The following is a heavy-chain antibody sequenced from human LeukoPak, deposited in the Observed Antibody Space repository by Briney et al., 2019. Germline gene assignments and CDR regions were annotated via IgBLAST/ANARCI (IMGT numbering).Heavy chain of an antibody. CDR1: GFTFSTYW. D-gene: IGHD2-15*01. CDR3: ARDQGTAAQAFDI. Sequence: GGSLRLSCAASGFTFSTYWMTWVRQAPGKGLEWVSSISSSSSYIYYADSVKGRFTISRDNAKNSLYLQMNSLRAEDTAVYYCARDQGTAAQAFDIWGQGTMVTVSS. CDR2: ISSSSSYI. V-gene: IGHV3-21*01. J-gene: IGHJ3*02.